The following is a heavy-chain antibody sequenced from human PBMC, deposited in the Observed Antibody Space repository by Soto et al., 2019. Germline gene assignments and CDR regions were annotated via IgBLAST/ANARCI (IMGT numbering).Heavy chain of an antibody. CDR1: GGTFSSYA. J-gene: IGHJ4*02. D-gene: IGHD6-19*01. V-gene: IGHV1-69*06. CDR3: ANAAVTGTAGLDF. Sequence: SVKDSCKASGGTFSSYAISWVRQAPGQGLEWMGGIIPIFGTANYAQKFQGRVTITAYKSTSTAYMELSSRRSEDTAVYYCANAAVTGTAGLDFWGQGTQDSDSS. CDR2: IIPIFGTA.